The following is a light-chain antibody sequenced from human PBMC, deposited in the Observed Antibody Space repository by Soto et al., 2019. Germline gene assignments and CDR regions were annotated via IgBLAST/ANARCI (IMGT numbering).Light chain of an antibody. J-gene: IGLJ2*01. CDR3: SSYAGSNPLVV. V-gene: IGLV2-8*01. CDR1: SSDVGGYNY. Sequence: QSALTQPPSASGSPGQSVTLSCTGTSSDVGGYNYVSWYQQHPGKAPKLMIYEVSKRPSGVPDRFSGSKSGNTASLTVSGLQAEDEADYYCSSYAGSNPLVVFGGGTKLTVL. CDR2: EVS.